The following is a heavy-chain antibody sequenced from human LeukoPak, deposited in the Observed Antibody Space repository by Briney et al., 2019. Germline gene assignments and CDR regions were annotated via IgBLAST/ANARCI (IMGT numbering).Heavy chain of an antibody. V-gene: IGHV4-39*01. D-gene: IGHD1-1*01. Sequence: PSETLSLTCVLSGASIRSSDYYWAWIRQPPEKGLEWIGTVYYSGSTYYNPSLKSRVTISVDTSKNSFSLNVTSLTAADTAMYYCARHGNWEPFDYWGQGSLVTVSS. J-gene: IGHJ4*02. CDR1: GASIRSSDYY. CDR3: ARHGNWEPFDY. CDR2: VYYSGST.